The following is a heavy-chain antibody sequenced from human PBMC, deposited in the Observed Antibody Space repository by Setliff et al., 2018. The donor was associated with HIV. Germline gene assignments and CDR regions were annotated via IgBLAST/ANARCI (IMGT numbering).Heavy chain of an antibody. J-gene: IGHJ3*02. CDR2: IDPNSGDT. Sequence: AASVKVSCKASGYTFTGYYLHWVRQAPGQGLEWMGWIDPNSGDTNYEQKFQGRVSMTRDTSISTVYMELSSLRSDDTAVYYCARAAGYSSSWHRYAFEIWGQGTMVTVSS. D-gene: IGHD6-13*01. V-gene: IGHV1-2*02. CDR1: GYTFTGYY. CDR3: ARAAGYSSSWHRYAFEI.